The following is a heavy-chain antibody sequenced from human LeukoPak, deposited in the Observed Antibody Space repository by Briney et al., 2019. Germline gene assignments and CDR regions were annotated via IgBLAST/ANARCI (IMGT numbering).Heavy chain of an antibody. CDR2: IYTSGST. CDR1: GGSISSYY. V-gene: IGHV4-4*07. J-gene: IGHJ4*02. D-gene: IGHD3-16*01. Sequence: ASETLSLTCTVSGGSISSYYWGWIRQPAGKGLEWIGRIYTSGSTIYNPSLKSRVAMSVDTPKNQFSLKLNSVTAADTAVYYCARDRSVGELTTESPSFDYWGQXTLVTVSS. CDR3: ARDRSVGELTTESPSFDY.